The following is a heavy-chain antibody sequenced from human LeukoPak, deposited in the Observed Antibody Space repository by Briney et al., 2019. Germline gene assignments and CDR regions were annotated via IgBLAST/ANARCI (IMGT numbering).Heavy chain of an antibody. CDR3: ARAHNWKYGTFDY. J-gene: IGHJ4*02. V-gene: IGHV3-21*01. Sequence: PGGSLRLSCAAPGFTFSSYSMNWVRQAPGKGLEWVSCISSSSYIYYADSGKGRFTISRDNAKNSLYLQMNSLRAEDTAVYYCARAHNWKYGTFDYWGQGTLVTVSS. CDR2: ISSSSYI. D-gene: IGHD1-7*01. CDR1: GFTFSSYS.